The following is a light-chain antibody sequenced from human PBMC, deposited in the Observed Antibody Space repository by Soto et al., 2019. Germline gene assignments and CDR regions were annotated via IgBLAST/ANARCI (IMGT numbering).Light chain of an antibody. J-gene: IGKJ1*01. CDR3: QQYASSHRT. CDR2: VAS. CDR1: QSVRSSY. Sequence: EIVLTQSPGTLSLSQGERATLSCRASQSVRSSYLAWYQQKPGQAPRLLIHVASSRATGIPDRFSGSGSGTDFTLTISRLEPEDFAVYYCQQYASSHRTFGQGTKVEIK. V-gene: IGKV3-20*01.